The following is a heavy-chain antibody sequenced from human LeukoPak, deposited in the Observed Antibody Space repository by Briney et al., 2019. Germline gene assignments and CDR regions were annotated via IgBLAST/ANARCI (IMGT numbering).Heavy chain of an antibody. Sequence: SQTLSLTCTVSGGSISSGDYSWSWIRQPPGKGLEWIGYIYYSGSTYYNPSLRSRVTISVDTSKNQFSLKLSSVTAADTAVYYCAREIVGATGIDYWGQGTLVTVSS. CDR2: IYYSGST. CDR3: AREIVGATGIDY. CDR1: GGSISSGDYS. J-gene: IGHJ4*02. D-gene: IGHD1-26*01. V-gene: IGHV4-30-4*01.